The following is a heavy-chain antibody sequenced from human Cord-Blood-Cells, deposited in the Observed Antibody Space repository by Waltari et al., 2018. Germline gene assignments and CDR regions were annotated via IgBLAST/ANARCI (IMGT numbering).Heavy chain of an antibody. CDR1: GGSISSSSYY. D-gene: IGHD2-2*01. CDR3: ARRVGYCSSTSCYDAFDI. Sequence: QLQLQESGPGLVKPSETRSLTRTVSGGSISSSSYYWGWIRQPPGKGLEWFGSIYYSGSTYYNPSLKSRVTISVDTSKNQFSLKLSSVTAADTAVYYCARRVGYCSSTSCYDAFDIWGQGTMVTVSS. V-gene: IGHV4-39*01. J-gene: IGHJ3*02. CDR2: IYYSGST.